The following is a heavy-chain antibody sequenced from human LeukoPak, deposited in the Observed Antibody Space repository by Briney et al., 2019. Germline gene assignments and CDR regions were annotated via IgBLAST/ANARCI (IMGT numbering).Heavy chain of an antibody. J-gene: IGHJ3*02. D-gene: IGHD2-2*01. CDR2: IKPDGSEQ. CDR1: GFTFSIYW. Sequence: SGGSLRLSCTVSGFTFSIYWMSWVRQAAGKGLDWVANIKPDGSEQYYVDSVRGRFTVSRDNAKNSLYLQMNSLSAEDTAVYYCARDNNAAFDIWGLGTMVTVSS. CDR3: ARDNNAAFDI. V-gene: IGHV3-7*04.